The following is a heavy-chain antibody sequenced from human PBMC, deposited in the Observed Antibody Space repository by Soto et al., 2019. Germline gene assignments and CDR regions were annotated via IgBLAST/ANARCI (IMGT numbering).Heavy chain of an antibody. J-gene: IGHJ3*02. Sequence: GASVKVSCKASGYTFTSYDINWVRQATGQGLEWMGWMNPNSGNTGYAQKFQGRVTMTRNTSISTAYMELSSLRSEDTAVYYCARFLADTLSYYDYIWGSYPTADAFDIWGQGTMVTVSS. V-gene: IGHV1-8*01. D-gene: IGHD3-16*02. CDR3: ARFLADTLSYYDYIWGSYPTADAFDI. CDR2: MNPNSGNT. CDR1: GYTFTSYD.